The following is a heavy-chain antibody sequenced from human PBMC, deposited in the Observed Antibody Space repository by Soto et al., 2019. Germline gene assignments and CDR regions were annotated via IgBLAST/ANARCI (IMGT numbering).Heavy chain of an antibody. CDR2: IIPIFGTA. V-gene: IGHV1-69*13. Sequence: GVSVRVSCKASGGTFSSYAIIWVRQAPGQGLEWMGGIIPIFGTANYAQKFQGRVTITADESTSTAYMELSSLRSEDTAVYYCARGIAAAGNYYYYGMDVWGQGTTVTVSS. CDR3: ARGIAAAGNYYYYGMDV. J-gene: IGHJ6*02. CDR1: GGTFSSYA. D-gene: IGHD6-13*01.